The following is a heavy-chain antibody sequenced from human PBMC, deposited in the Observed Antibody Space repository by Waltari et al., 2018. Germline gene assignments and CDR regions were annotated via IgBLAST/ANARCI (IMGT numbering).Heavy chain of an antibody. J-gene: IGHJ6*03. CDR3: ARAPRPMTTVTRYNDLDYYHYMDV. CDR1: GASMSRYF. Sequence: QVQLQESGPGLVRPSETLSLTCTVSGASMSRYFWTWIRPPAGQGLEWIGRIYSDGRTNYNPSLKSRVTMSLDTSNNQFSLKLSSVTAADTAVYYCARAPRPMTTVTRYNDLDYYHYMDVWGKGTTVTVSS. D-gene: IGHD4-17*01. V-gene: IGHV4-4*07. CDR2: IYSDGRT.